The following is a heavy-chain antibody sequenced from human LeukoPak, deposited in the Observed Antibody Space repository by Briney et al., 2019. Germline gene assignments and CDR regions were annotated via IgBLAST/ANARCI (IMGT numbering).Heavy chain of an antibody. Sequence: GGSLRLSCAASGLTFSSYAMHWVRQAPGKGLEWVAVISYDGSNKYYADSVKGRFTISRDNAKNSLYLQMNSLRAEDTAVYYCARSRSSSDWFDPWGQGTLVTVSS. D-gene: IGHD6-13*01. CDR3: ARSRSSSDWFDP. CDR1: GLTFSSYA. CDR2: ISYDGSNK. V-gene: IGHV3-30*04. J-gene: IGHJ5*02.